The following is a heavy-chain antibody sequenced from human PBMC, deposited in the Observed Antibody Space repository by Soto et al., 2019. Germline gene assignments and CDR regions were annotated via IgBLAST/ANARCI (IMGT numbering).Heavy chain of an antibody. CDR1: GFTFSSYS. J-gene: IGHJ4*02. Sequence: EVQLVESGGGLVKPGGSLRLSCAASGFTFSSYSMNWVRQAPGKGLEWVSSISSSSSYIYYADSVKGRFTISRDNAKNSRYLQMNSLRAEDTAVYYCARDDGDSGWSNDYWGQGTLVTVSS. CDR3: ARDDGDSGWSNDY. D-gene: IGHD6-19*01. CDR2: ISSSSSYI. V-gene: IGHV3-21*01.